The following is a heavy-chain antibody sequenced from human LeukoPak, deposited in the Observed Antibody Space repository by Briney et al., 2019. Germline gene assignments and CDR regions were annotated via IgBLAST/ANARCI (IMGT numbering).Heavy chain of an antibody. J-gene: IGHJ4*02. Sequence: ASVKVSCKASGGTFSSYAISWVRQAPGQGLEWMGGIIPIFGTANYAQKFQGRVTITADESTSTACMELSSLRSEDTAVYYCATGYSYGYVGSFDYWGQGTLVTVSS. CDR2: IIPIFGTA. CDR3: ATGYSYGYVGSFDY. CDR1: GGTFSSYA. D-gene: IGHD5-18*01. V-gene: IGHV1-69*13.